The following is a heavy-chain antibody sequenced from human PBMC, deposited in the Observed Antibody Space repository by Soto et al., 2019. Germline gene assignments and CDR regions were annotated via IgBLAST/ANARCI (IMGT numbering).Heavy chain of an antibody. V-gene: IGHV3-23*01. CDR2: ISGSGGST. J-gene: IGHJ3*02. D-gene: IGHD2-15*01. Sequence: EVQLLESGGGLVQPGGSLRLSCAASGFTFSSYAMSWVRQAPGKGLEWVSAISGSGGSTYYADSVKGRFTISRDNSKNTLYLQMNILRAEDTAVYYCAKDLGYCSGGSCEDAFDIWGQGTMVTVSS. CDR3: AKDLGYCSGGSCEDAFDI. CDR1: GFTFSSYA.